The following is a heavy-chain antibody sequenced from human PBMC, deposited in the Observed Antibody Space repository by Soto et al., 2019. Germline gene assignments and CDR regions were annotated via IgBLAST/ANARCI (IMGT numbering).Heavy chain of an antibody. D-gene: IGHD3-3*01. Sequence: PGGSLRLSCAASGFTFSSYSMNWVRQAPGKGLEWVSSISSSSSYIYYADSVKGRFTTSRDNAKNSLYLQMNSLRAEDTAVYYCARLGKADYYDFWSGYQWGYYGMDVWGQGTTVTVSS. CDR2: ISSSSSYI. CDR3: ARLGKADYYDFWSGYQWGYYGMDV. V-gene: IGHV3-21*01. J-gene: IGHJ6*02. CDR1: GFTFSSYS.